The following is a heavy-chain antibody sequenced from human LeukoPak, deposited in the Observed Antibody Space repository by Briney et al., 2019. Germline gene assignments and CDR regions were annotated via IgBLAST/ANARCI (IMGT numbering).Heavy chain of an antibody. Sequence: PGGSLRLSCAASGFTFSSYAMSWVRQAPGKGLEWVSAISGSGGSTYYADSVKGRFTISRDNSKNTLYLQMNSLRAEDTAVYYCADSLHGEVVVPAAIPPFDYWGQGTLVTVSS. V-gene: IGHV3-23*01. CDR1: GFTFSSYA. CDR2: ISGSGGST. CDR3: ADSLHGEVVVPAAIPPFDY. J-gene: IGHJ4*02. D-gene: IGHD2-2*02.